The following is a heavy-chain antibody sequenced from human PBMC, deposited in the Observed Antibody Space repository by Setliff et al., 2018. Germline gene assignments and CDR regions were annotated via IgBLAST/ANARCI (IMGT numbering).Heavy chain of an antibody. CDR1: GFTFNTYA. D-gene: IGHD6-13*01. CDR2: ISDTAIGI. V-gene: IGHV3-23*01. J-gene: IGHJ4*02. CDR3: AKDVVGYSSTWPKRDYFDS. Sequence: GGFLRLSCAASGFTFNTYAMSWVRQPPGKGLEWVSSISDTAIGIYYTGSVRGRFTISRDNSKKILFLQMNSLRVEDTAIYYCAKDVVGYSSTWPKRDYFDSWGQGTLVTVSS.